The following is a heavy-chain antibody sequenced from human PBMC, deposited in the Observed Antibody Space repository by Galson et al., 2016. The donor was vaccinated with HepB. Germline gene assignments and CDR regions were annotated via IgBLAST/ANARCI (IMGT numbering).Heavy chain of an antibody. Sequence: TLSLTCTVSGAPLSSGGCYWTWIRQHPGKGLEWNGYIYYSGSTYYNPSFKSRLMISIDTSKNQFSLTLKSVTAADTAVYYCARGRRVVVPETIRLGWFDPWGQGVLVTVSS. D-gene: IGHD2-2*01. J-gene: IGHJ5*02. CDR3: ARGRRVVVPETIRLGWFDP. CDR2: IYYSGST. CDR1: GAPLSSGGCY. V-gene: IGHV4-31*03.